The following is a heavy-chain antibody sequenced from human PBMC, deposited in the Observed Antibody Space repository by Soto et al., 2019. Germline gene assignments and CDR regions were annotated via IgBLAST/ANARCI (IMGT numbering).Heavy chain of an antibody. CDR3: ARAGIAALRSGEYGMDV. V-gene: IGHV1-2*02. J-gene: IGHJ6*02. CDR2: INPNSGGT. CDR1: GYTFTGYY. D-gene: IGHD6-13*01. Sequence: QVQLVQSGAEVKKPGASVKVSCKASGYTFTGYYMHWVRQAPGQGLEWMGWINPNSGGTNFAQKFQGRVTVTRDTSISTDYMELSRLRSDDTAVYYCARAGIAALRSGEYGMDVWGQGTTVTVSS.